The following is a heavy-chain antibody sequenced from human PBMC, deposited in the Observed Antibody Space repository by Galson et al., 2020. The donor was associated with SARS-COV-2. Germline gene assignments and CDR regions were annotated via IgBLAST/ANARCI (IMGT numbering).Heavy chain of an antibody. D-gene: IGHD1-26*01. CDR1: GFTFSSYA. V-gene: IGHV3-30*04. CDR3: TRDISGGASDI. J-gene: IGHJ3*02. Sequence: QLGESLKISCAASGFTFSSYAMHWVRQAPGKGLEWVAVISYDGSNKYYADSVKGRFTISRDNSENIVFLQMNSLRPDDTAVYSCTRDISGGASDIWGQGTMVTVSS. CDR2: ISYDGSNK.